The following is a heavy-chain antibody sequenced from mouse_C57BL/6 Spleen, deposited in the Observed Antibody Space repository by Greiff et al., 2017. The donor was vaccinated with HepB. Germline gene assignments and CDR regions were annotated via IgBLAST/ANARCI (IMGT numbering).Heavy chain of an antibody. D-gene: IGHD1-1*01. CDR1: GYTFTSYW. V-gene: IGHV1-64*01. Sequence: QVQLQQSGAELVKPGASVKLSCKASGYTFTSYWMHWVKQRPGQGLEWIGMIHPNSGSTNYNEKFKSKATLTVDKSSSTAYMQLSSLTSEDSAVYYCARGPHYYGSSSYYFDYWGQGTTLTVSS. J-gene: IGHJ2*01. CDR2: IHPNSGST. CDR3: ARGPHYYGSSSYYFDY.